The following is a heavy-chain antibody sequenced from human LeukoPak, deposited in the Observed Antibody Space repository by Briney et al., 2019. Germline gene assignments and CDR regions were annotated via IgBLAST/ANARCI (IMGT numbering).Heavy chain of an antibody. CDR2: ISGSSSTI. Sequence: GGSLRLSCAASGFTFSTYRMNWVRQAPGKGLEWVSYISGSSSTIYYADSVKGRFTISRDNAKNSLYLQMNSLRAEDTAGYYCARGEKWAPTGDYYYMDVWGKGTTVTVSS. V-gene: IGHV3-48*01. CDR3: ARGEKWAPTGDYYYMDV. D-gene: IGHD1-26*01. CDR1: GFTFSTYR. J-gene: IGHJ6*03.